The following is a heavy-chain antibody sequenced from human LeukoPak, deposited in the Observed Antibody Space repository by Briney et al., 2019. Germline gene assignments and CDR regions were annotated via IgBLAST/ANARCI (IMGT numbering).Heavy chain of an antibody. Sequence: SETLSLTCTVSGASISSYYWSWIGQPAGKGLEWIGRIYTSGSTNYNPSLKSRVTMSVDTSKNQFSLKLSSVTAADTAVYYCANNKGPDHSGSYYRWGQGTLVTVSS. J-gene: IGHJ4*02. D-gene: IGHD1-26*01. CDR1: GASISSYY. V-gene: IGHV4-4*07. CDR2: IYTSGST. CDR3: ANNKGPDHSGSYYR.